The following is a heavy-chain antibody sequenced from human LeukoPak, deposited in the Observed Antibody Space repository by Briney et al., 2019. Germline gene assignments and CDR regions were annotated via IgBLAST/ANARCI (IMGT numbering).Heavy chain of an antibody. Sequence: ASVKVSCKASGYTFTSYDINWVRQATGQGLEWMGWMNPNSGNTGYAQKFQGRVTMTRNTSISTAYMELSSLRSEDTAVYYCARGTATLLWFGELLLTGPNNWFDPWGQGTLVTVSS. CDR2: MNPNSGNT. D-gene: IGHD3-10*01. V-gene: IGHV1-8*01. CDR3: ARGTATLLWFGELLLTGPNNWFDP. CDR1: GYTFTSYD. J-gene: IGHJ5*02.